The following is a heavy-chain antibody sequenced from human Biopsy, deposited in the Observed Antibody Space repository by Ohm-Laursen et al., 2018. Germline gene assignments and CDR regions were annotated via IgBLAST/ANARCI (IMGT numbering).Heavy chain of an antibody. Sequence: SLRLSYAASGFTVINNDISWVRQAPGKGLEWASFISSSGVQYHADSVKGRFTISRDNSKNTLYLQMNSLRAEDTAVYYCVRASIFGVATSGFYYYGMDVWGQGTTVTVSS. CDR1: GFTVINND. D-gene: IGHD3-3*01. CDR2: ISSSGVQ. J-gene: IGHJ6*02. CDR3: VRASIFGVATSGFYYYGMDV. V-gene: IGHV3-66*01.